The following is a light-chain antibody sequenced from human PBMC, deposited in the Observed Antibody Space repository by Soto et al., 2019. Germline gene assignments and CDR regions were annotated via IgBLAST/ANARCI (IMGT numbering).Light chain of an antibody. CDR1: HSVNSH. CDR3: HQYNSWPWT. Sequence: MMMTQSPATLSVSPGERVALSCRTSHSVNSHVAWYQQKPGQAPRLLIYAASTGATGVSARFSGSGSGTEFTLTISSLQSEDFAIYSCHQYNSWPWTFGQGTKVDIK. J-gene: IGKJ1*01. V-gene: IGKV3-15*01. CDR2: AAS.